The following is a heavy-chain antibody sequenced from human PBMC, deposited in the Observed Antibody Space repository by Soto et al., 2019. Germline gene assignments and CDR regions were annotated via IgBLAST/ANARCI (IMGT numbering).Heavy chain of an antibody. CDR2: IWYDGSNK. CDR1: GFTFSSYG. D-gene: IGHD6-25*01. J-gene: IGHJ4*02. CDR3: ARTKKPYSSDPGFDY. V-gene: IGHV3-33*01. Sequence: GGSLRLSCAASGFTFSSYGMNCVRQTPGKGLECVAVIWYDGSNKYYADSVKGRFTISRDNSKNTLYLQMNSLRAEDTAVYYCARTKKPYSSDPGFDYWGQGTRVTVSS.